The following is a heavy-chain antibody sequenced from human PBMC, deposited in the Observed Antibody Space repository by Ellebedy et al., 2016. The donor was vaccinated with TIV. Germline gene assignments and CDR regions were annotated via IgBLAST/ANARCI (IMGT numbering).Heavy chain of an antibody. Sequence: GESLKLSCAASGFTFSTHHMPWVRQPPGTGLERVALIWSDGSLTYYADSVRGRFTLSRDNSKNTLYLQMNSLRADETAVYYCAREVEGGQGDMDVWGQGTAVTVS. J-gene: IGHJ6*02. CDR1: GFTFSTHH. V-gene: IGHV3-33*01. CDR3: AREVEGGQGDMDV. CDR2: IWSDGSLT. D-gene: IGHD3-16*01.